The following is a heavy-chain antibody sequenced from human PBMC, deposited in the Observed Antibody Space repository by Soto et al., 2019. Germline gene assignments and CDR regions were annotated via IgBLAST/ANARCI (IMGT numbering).Heavy chain of an antibody. CDR3: ARGVGAEKYNWFDP. Sequence: SVKGSCDASRYTLTSYGISWVRQAPGQGLEWMGWISAYNGNTNYAQKLQGRVTMTTDTSTSTAYMELRSLRSDDTAVYYCARGVGAEKYNWFDPWGQGTLVTVSS. V-gene: IGHV1-18*01. J-gene: IGHJ5*02. CDR1: RYTLTSYG. D-gene: IGHD1-26*01. CDR2: ISAYNGNT.